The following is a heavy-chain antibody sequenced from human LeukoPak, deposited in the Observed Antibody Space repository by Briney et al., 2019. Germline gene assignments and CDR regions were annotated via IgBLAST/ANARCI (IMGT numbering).Heavy chain of an antibody. CDR1: GFTFSSYA. Sequence: GGSLRLSCAASGFTFSSYAMSWVRQAPGKGLEWVSAISGSGGSTYYADSVKGRFTISRDNSKNMLYLQMNSLRAEDTAVYYCAKEITDSSGWYVGAFDIWGQGTMVTVSS. CDR2: ISGSGGST. V-gene: IGHV3-23*01. D-gene: IGHD6-19*01. J-gene: IGHJ3*02. CDR3: AKEITDSSGWYVGAFDI.